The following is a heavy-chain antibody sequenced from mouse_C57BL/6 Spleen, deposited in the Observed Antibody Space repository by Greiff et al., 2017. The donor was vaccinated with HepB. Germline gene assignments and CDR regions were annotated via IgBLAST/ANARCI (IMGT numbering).Heavy chain of an antibody. CDR2: ISDGGSYT. D-gene: IGHD2-4*01. CDR3: AREGAYDYDAGFDV. J-gene: IGHJ1*03. V-gene: IGHV5-4*01. CDR1: GFTFSSYA. Sequence: EVQRVESGGGLVKPGGSLKLSCAASGFTFSSYAMSWVRQTPEKRLEWVATISDGGSYTYYPDNVKGRFTISRDNAKNNLYLQMSHLKSEDTAMYYCAREGAYDYDAGFDVWGTGTTVTVSS.